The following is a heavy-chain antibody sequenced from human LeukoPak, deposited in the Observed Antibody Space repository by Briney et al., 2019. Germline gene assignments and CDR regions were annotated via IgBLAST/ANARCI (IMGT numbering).Heavy chain of an antibody. Sequence: SETLSLTCTVSGGSISSYYWSWIRQPPGKGLEWIGSIYYSGGTYYNPSLQSRVTISVDTSKNQFSLKLSSVTAADTAVYYCATLPWCSGGSCYSHDCWGQGTLVTVSS. CDR1: GGSISSYY. CDR2: IYYSGGT. D-gene: IGHD2-15*01. V-gene: IGHV4-59*05. CDR3: ATLPWCSGGSCYSHDC. J-gene: IGHJ4*02.